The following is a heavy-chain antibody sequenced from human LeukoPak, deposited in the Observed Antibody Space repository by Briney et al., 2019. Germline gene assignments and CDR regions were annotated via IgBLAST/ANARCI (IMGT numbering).Heavy chain of an antibody. Sequence: SETLSLTCTVSGYSIRSGYYWGWIRQPPGKGLEWIGSIYHSGSTYYNPSLKSRVTISVDTSKNQFSLKLSSVTAADTAVYYCARRGYSYGTFDYWGQGTLVTVSS. CDR2: IYHSGST. J-gene: IGHJ4*02. V-gene: IGHV4-38-2*02. D-gene: IGHD5-18*01. CDR1: GYSIRSGYY. CDR3: ARRGYSYGTFDY.